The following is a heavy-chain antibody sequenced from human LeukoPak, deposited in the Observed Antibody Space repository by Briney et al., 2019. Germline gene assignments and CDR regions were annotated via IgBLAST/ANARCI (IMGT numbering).Heavy chain of an antibody. CDR1: ASSISSGYY. Sequence: SETLSLTCAVSASSISSGYYWGWIRQPPGKGLEWIGGIYHSGSTYYNPSLKSPVTISVDTSKNQFSLKLSSVTAADTAVYYCARVLWFGAYNFDYWGQGTLVTVSS. CDR3: ARVLWFGAYNFDY. D-gene: IGHD3-10*01. J-gene: IGHJ4*02. V-gene: IGHV4-38-2*01. CDR2: IYHSGST.